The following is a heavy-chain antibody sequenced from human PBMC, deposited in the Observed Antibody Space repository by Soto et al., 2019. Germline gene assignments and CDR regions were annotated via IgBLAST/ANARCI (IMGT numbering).Heavy chain of an antibody. Sequence: QVQLVQSGAEVKKPGSSVKVSRKASGGTFSSFTISWVRQAPGQGLEWMGGIIPIYGTANYAQKFQGRVTITADASTRTAYMELSSLRSEDTDVYYCAKDRRADWESYYYYAMDVWGQGTTVTVSS. CDR2: IIPIYGTA. D-gene: IGHD1-26*01. CDR3: AKDRRADWESYYYYAMDV. J-gene: IGHJ6*02. V-gene: IGHV1-69*01. CDR1: GGTFSSFT.